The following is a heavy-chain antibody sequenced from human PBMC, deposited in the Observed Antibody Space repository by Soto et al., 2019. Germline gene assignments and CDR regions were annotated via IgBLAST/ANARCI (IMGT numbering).Heavy chain of an antibody. CDR2: ISGSGGVT. CDR3: TKAGFVAARPSPDA. Sequence: GGSLRLSCAASGFTFSSYAMSWVRQAPGKGLEWVSTISGSGGVTYFADSVKGRFTISRDNSENTLYVQMNSLRAEDTAVYYCTKAGFVAARPSPDAWGQGTLVTVSS. CDR1: GFTFSSYA. J-gene: IGHJ5*02. D-gene: IGHD6-6*01. V-gene: IGHV3-23*01.